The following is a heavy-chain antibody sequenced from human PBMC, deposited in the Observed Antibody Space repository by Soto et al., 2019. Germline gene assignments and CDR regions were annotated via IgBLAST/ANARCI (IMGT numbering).Heavy chain of an antibody. CDR3: ARDRNVLLWFGEPRGYVY. V-gene: IGHV4-34*01. D-gene: IGHD3-10*01. CDR1: GGSFSGYY. CDR2: INHSGST. J-gene: IGHJ4*02. Sequence: QVQLQQWGAGLLKPSETLSLTCAVYGGSFSGYYWSWIRQPPGKGLEWIGEINHSGSTNYNPSLKIRVTISVDTSENQFSLKLSSVTAADTAVYYCARDRNVLLWFGEPRGYVYWGQGTLVTVSS.